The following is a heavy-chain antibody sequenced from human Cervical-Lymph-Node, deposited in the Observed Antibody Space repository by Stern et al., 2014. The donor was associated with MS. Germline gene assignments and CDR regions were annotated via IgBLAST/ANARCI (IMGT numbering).Heavy chain of an antibody. D-gene: IGHD3-3*01. CDR1: GSTLSPYD. J-gene: IGHJ4*01. V-gene: IGHV3-13*04. CDR2: FDYTGDT. CDR3: AVTPVQRLLQWRPPDY. Sequence: EVQLVESGGGLVQPGGSLRLSCAASGSTLSPYDLHWVRQVSGKGLEWVSSFDYTGDTYYAESVKDRFTISRGDGKTSSYLQMDNLRAGDTALYYCAVTPVQRLLQWRPPDYWGHGTLVIVSS.